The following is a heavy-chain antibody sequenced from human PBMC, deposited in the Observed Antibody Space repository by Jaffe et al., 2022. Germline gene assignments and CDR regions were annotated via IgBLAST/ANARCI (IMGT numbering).Heavy chain of an antibody. CDR3: AKETSSRDSSGWNNEDYYFDY. CDR1: GFTFDDYA. D-gene: IGHD6-19*01. CDR2: ISWDGGST. V-gene: IGHV3-43D*04. Sequence: EVQLVESGGVVVQPGGSLRLSCAASGFTFDDYAMHWVRQAPGKGLEWVSLISWDGGSTYYADSVKGRFTISRDNSKNSLYLQMNSLRAEDTALYYCAKETSSRDSSGWNNEDYYFDYWGQGTLVTVSS. J-gene: IGHJ4*02.